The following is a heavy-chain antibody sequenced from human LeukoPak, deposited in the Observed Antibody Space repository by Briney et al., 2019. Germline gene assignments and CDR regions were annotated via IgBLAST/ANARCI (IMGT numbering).Heavy chain of an antibody. CDR2: ISYDGSNK. D-gene: IGHD2-15*01. CDR1: GFTFSSYA. J-gene: IGHJ4*02. CDR3: ARGSAARSYFDY. Sequence: GGSLRLSCAASGFTFSSYAMHWVRQAPGKGLEWVAVISYDGSNKYYADSVKGRFTISRDNSKNTLYLQMNSLRAEDTAVYYCARGSAARSYFDYWGQGTLVTVSS. V-gene: IGHV3-30*04.